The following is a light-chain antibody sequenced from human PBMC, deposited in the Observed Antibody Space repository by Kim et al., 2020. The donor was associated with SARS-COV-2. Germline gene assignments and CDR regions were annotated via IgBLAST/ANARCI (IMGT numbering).Light chain of an antibody. V-gene: IGKV3-15*01. Sequence: VSPGERSTLSCRASQSVSSNLAWYQQKPGQAPRLLIYGASTRATGIPARFSVSGSGTEFTLTISSLQSEDFAVYYCQQYNNWPLTFGGGTKVDIK. CDR1: QSVSSN. CDR2: GAS. J-gene: IGKJ4*01. CDR3: QQYNNWPLT.